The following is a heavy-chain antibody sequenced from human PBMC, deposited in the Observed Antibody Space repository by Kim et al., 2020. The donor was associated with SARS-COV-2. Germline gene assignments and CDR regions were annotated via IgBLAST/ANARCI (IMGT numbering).Heavy chain of an antibody. CDR1: KFSFSFTNSL. V-gene: IGHV3-15*01. J-gene: IGHJ4*02. CDR3: AMDDGTRVPLGH. Sequence: GGSLRLSCAASKFSFSFTNSLMSWVRQAPGKGLEWVGHIKGRIDGGTTDYAAPVKGRFLISRDDSKDTVFLQANNLKIEDTAVYYCAMDDGTRVPLGHWGQGTLVTVSS. CDR2: IKGRIDGGTT. D-gene: IGHD2-2*03.